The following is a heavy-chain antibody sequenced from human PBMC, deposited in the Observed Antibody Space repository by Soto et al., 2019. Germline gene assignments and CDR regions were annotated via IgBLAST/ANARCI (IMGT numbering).Heavy chain of an antibody. D-gene: IGHD2-8*02. J-gene: IGHJ5*02. CDR1: GFSLSTSGVG. CDR2: IYWDDDK. Sequence: SGPTLVNPTQTLTLTCTFSGFSLSTSGVGVGWIRQPPGRALEWLALIYWDDDKFYSPSLKSRLTITKDPSKNQVVLTMTDMDPVDTATYYCAHRVGWRPSHWSLGCIDLWGQGTLVTVSS. CDR3: AHRVGWRPSHWSLGCIDL. V-gene: IGHV2-5*02.